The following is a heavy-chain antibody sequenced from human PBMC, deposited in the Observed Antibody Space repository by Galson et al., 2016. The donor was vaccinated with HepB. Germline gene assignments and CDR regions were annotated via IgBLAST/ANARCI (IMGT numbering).Heavy chain of an antibody. CDR1: GFTFSSYS. Sequence: SLRLSCAASGFTFSSYSMNWVRQAPGKGPEWVSYISGDGRLIYYTDSVRGRFTISRDNAKNSLYLQMNSPRGEDTAVYYCAREGRHNRPLESWGQGTLVTVSS. CDR2: ISGDGRLI. D-gene: IGHD1-14*01. J-gene: IGHJ5*02. CDR3: AREGRHNRPLES. V-gene: IGHV3-48*01.